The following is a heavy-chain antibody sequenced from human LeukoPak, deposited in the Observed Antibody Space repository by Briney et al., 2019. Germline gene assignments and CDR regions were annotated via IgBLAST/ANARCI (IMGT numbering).Heavy chain of an antibody. CDR3: ARALVVTANPFDI. D-gene: IGHD2-21*02. CDR2: INSDGSST. Sequence: PGRSLRLSCAASGFTFSSYWMHWVRQAPGKGLVWVSRINSDGSSTSYADSVKGRFTISRDNAKNTLYLQMNSLRAEDTAVYYCARALVVTANPFDIWGQGTMVTVSS. J-gene: IGHJ3*02. V-gene: IGHV3-74*01. CDR1: GFTFSSYW.